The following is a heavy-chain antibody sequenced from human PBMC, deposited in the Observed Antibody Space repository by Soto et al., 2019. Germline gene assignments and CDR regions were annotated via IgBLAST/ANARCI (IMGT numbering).Heavy chain of an antibody. V-gene: IGHV3-30*18. D-gene: IGHD6-19*01. J-gene: IGHJ4*02. CDR2: ISYDGSNK. CDR1: GFTFSSYG. Sequence: QVQLVESGGGVVQPGRSLRLSCAASGFTFSSYGMHWVRQAPGKGLEWVAVISYDGSNKYYADSVKGRFTISRDNSKNTLYLQMTGLRAEDTDVYCCAKVGGWYILDYWGQGTLVTVSS. CDR3: AKVGGWYILDY.